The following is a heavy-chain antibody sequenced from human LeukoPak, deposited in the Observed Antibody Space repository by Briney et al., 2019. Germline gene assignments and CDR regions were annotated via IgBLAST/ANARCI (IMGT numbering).Heavy chain of an antibody. CDR2: INPSGGST. V-gene: IGHV1-46*01. J-gene: IGHJ4*02. D-gene: IGHD3-10*01. Sequence: ASVKVSCKASGYTFTSYYMHWVRQAPGQGLEWMGIINPSGGSTSYAQKFQGRVTMTRDMSTSTVYMELSSLRSEDTAVYYCARGSFDYGSGSYYFRRYFDYWGQGTLVTVSS. CDR3: ARGSFDYGSGSYYFRRYFDY. CDR1: GYTFTSYY.